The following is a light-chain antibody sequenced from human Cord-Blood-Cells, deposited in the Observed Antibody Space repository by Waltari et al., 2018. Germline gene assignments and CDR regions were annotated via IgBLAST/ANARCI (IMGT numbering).Light chain of an antibody. J-gene: IGLJ3*02. CDR2: KDS. CDR1: ALPKPY. Sequence: SYELTPPPSVSVSPGKTARITCAGDALPKPYAYWYQQKPGQAPVLGIYKDSERPSGIPERFSGSSSGTTVTLTISGVQAEDEADYYCQSADSSGTYWVFGGGTKLTVL. CDR3: QSADSSGTYWV. V-gene: IGLV3-25*03.